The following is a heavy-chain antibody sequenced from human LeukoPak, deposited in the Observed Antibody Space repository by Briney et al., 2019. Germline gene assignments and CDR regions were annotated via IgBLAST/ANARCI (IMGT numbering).Heavy chain of an antibody. CDR3: ARVPSDYYDSSGYYSPLDY. J-gene: IGHJ4*02. CDR2: ISSSGSTI. V-gene: IGHV3-48*03. Sequence: GGSLRLSCAASGFTFSSYEMNWVRQAPGKGLEWVSYISSSGSTIYYADSVKGRFTISRDNAKNSLYLQMNSLRAEDTAVYYCARVPSDYYDSSGYYSPLDYWGQGTLATVSS. CDR1: GFTFSSYE. D-gene: IGHD3-22*01.